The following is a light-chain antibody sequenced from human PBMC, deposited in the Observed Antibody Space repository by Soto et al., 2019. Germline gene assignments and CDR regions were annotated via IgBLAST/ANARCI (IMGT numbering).Light chain of an antibody. Sequence: VLTPSPGTLSLSPGDRATLSCRASQSVTANYLAWYQQKPGQAPRLLIYGASSRATGIPDRFSGSGSETDFTLTITRLEPEDFAVYFCQQYGSSPLTFGGGTKVEIK. CDR3: QQYGSSPLT. V-gene: IGKV3-20*01. CDR2: GAS. J-gene: IGKJ4*01. CDR1: QSVTANY.